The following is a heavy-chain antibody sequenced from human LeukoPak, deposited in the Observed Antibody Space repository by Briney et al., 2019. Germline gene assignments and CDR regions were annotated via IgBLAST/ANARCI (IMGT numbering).Heavy chain of an antibody. CDR2: ISSSSSYI. Sequence: GGSLRLSCAASGFTFSSYSMNWVRQAPGKGLEWVSSISSSSSYIYYADSVKGRFTISRDNAKNSLYLQMSSLRAEDTAVYYCARVDITMIVDDAFDIWGQGTMVTVSS. CDR3: ARVDITMIVDDAFDI. J-gene: IGHJ3*02. D-gene: IGHD3-22*01. V-gene: IGHV3-21*01. CDR1: GFTFSSYS.